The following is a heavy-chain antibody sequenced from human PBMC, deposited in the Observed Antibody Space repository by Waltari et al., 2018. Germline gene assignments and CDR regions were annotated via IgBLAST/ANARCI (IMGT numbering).Heavy chain of an antibody. CDR1: GGSISISSYY. CDR2: IYYSGST. Sequence: QLQLQASGPGLVTPSETLSLTCTVSGGSISISSYYWGLIRQPPREGLEWIGSIYYSGSTYYNPSLKSRFTISVDTSKNQFSLKLSSVTAADTAVYYCARSVTYYDFWSGYYYYFDYWGQGTLVTVSS. V-gene: IGHV4-39*01. J-gene: IGHJ4*02. D-gene: IGHD3-3*01. CDR3: ARSVTYYDFWSGYYYYFDY.